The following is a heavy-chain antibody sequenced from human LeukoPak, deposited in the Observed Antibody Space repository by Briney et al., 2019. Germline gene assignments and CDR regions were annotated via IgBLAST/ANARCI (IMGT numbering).Heavy chain of an antibody. V-gene: IGHV3-7*01. J-gene: IGHJ4*02. CDR1: GFTFSSYW. D-gene: IGHD1-26*01. CDR2: IKQDGSEK. Sequence: PGGSLRLSCTASGFTFSSYWMSWVRQAPGKGLEWVANIKQDGSEKYYVDSVKGRFTISRDNAKNSLYLQMNSLRAEDTAVYYCATSPGGGRVWELLRVDYWGQGTLVTVSS. CDR3: ATSPGGGRVWELLRVDY.